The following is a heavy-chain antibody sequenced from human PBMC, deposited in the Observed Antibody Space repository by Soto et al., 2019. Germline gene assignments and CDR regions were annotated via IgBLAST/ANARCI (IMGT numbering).Heavy chain of an antibody. Sequence: GESLKISCKGSGYSFTSYWIGWVRQMPGKGLEWMGIIYPGDSDTRYSPSFQGQVTISADKSISTAYLQWSSLKASDTAMYYCARHVVLLAATSYYYYGMDFWGQGTTVTVSS. CDR2: IYPGDSDT. D-gene: IGHD2-15*01. J-gene: IGHJ6*02. CDR3: ARHVVLLAATSYYYYGMDF. CDR1: GYSFTSYW. V-gene: IGHV5-51*01.